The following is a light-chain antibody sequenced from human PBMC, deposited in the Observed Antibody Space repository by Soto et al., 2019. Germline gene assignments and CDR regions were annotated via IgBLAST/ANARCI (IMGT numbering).Light chain of an antibody. CDR2: GAS. CDR3: RRYGGSPYS. CDR1: QSVRSNY. J-gene: IGKJ2*01. V-gene: IGKV3-20*01. Sequence: EIVLTQAPGTLSLSPGERATLSCRASQSVRSNYLAWYQQKPGQAPMLPIYGASSRATGIPDRFNGTRSGTDFTLTISRLEPEEFAVYYGRRYGGSPYSFGQGSVLDI.